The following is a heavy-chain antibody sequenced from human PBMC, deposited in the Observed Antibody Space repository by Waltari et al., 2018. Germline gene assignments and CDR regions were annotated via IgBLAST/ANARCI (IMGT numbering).Heavy chain of an antibody. V-gene: IGHV3-7*01. CDR2: IKQDGSEK. CDR3: ARTWGIAAPAEYFQH. CDR1: GFTFSSYW. D-gene: IGHD6-13*01. J-gene: IGHJ1*01. Sequence: EVQLVESGGGLVQPGGSLRLSCAASGFTFSSYWMSWVRQAPGKGLEWVANIKQDGSEKYYVDSVKGRFTISRDNAKNSLYLQMNSLRAEDTAVYYCARTWGIAAPAEYFQHWGQGTLVTVSS.